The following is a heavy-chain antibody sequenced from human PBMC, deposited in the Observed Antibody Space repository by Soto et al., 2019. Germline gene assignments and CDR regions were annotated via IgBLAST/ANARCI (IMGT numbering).Heavy chain of an antibody. CDR3: ASYGLLGFRQGLDS. D-gene: IGHD3-10*01. J-gene: IGHJ4*02. V-gene: IGHV4-59*01. CDR1: GGSISSYY. Sequence: SETLSLTCTVSGGSISSYYWSWIRQPPGKGLEWIGYIYYSGSTNYNPSPKCRVTISVDTSKNQFSLKLSSVTAAYAALSYCASYGLLGFRQGLDSWGQGILVTVS. CDR2: IYYSGST.